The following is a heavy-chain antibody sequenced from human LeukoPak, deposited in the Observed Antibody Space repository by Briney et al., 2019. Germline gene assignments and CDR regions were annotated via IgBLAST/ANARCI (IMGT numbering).Heavy chain of an antibody. CDR3: ARVRGRGIQLWLYYYYYYMDV. D-gene: IGHD5-18*01. V-gene: IGHV4-38-2*02. Sequence: PSETLSLTCTVSGYSISSGYYWGWIRQPPGKGLEWIGSIYHSGSTYYNPSLKSRVTISVDTSKNQFSLKLNSVTAADTAVYYCARVRGRGIQLWLYYYYYYMDVWGKGTTVTVSS. CDR1: GYSISSGYY. CDR2: IYHSGST. J-gene: IGHJ6*03.